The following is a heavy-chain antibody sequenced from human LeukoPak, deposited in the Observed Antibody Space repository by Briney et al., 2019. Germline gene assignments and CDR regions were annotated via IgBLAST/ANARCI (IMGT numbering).Heavy chain of an antibody. V-gene: IGHV3-73*01. CDR2: IDRPAKSYAT. CDR1: GFTLSDSA. CDR3: TRDRGTYNWLGP. J-gene: IGHJ5*02. D-gene: IGHD1-26*01. Sequence: PGGSLRLSCAASGFTLSDSAIHWVRQASGKGLEWVGLIDRPAKSYATAYGASVGGRFTISRDDSKNTAYLQMDSLKTEDTALYYCTRDRGTYNWLGPWGQGTPVTVSS.